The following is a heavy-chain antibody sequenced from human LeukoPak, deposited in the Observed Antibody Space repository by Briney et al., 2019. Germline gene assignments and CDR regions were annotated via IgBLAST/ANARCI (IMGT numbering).Heavy chain of an antibody. D-gene: IGHD6-19*01. CDR1: GFTFSSYG. J-gene: IGHJ4*02. CDR3: AKDGTDWGIAVAGHIDY. CDR2: ISYDGSNK. Sequence: PGRSLRLSCAASGFTFSSYGIHWVRQAPGKGLEWVAVISYDGSNKFYGDSVKGRFTISRDNSKNTLYLQMNSLRGEDTAVYYCAKDGTDWGIAVAGHIDYWGQGTLVTVSS. V-gene: IGHV3-30*18.